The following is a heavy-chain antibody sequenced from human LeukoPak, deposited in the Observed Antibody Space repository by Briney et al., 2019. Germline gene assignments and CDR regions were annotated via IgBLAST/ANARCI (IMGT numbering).Heavy chain of an antibody. CDR2: MNPNSGNT. CDR1: GYTFTNYD. J-gene: IGHJ4*02. V-gene: IGHV1-8*03. CDR3: ARDGYYYGSGNFDY. D-gene: IGHD3-10*01. Sequence: PWASVKVSCKTSGYTFTNYDINWVRQATGQGLEWMGWMNPNSGNTGYAQKFQGRVTITRDTSISTAYMELSSLRSEDTAVYYCARDGYYYGSGNFDYWGQGTLVTVSS.